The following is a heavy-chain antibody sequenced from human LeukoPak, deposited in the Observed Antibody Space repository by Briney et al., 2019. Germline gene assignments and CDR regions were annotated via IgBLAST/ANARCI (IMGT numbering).Heavy chain of an antibody. V-gene: IGHV1-69*05. Sequence: SVKVSCKASGGTFSSYAISWVRQAPGQGLERRGRIIPIFGTANYAQKFQGRVTITTDESTSTAYMELSSLRSEDTAVYYCARGINYDSSAPTHAFDIWGQGTMVTVSS. D-gene: IGHD3-22*01. J-gene: IGHJ3*02. CDR3: ARGINYDSSAPTHAFDI. CDR2: IIPIFGTA. CDR1: GGTFSSYA.